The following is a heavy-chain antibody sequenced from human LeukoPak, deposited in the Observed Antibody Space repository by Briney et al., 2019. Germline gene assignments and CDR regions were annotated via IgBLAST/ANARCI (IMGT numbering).Heavy chain of an antibody. CDR3: ARAGGYDAEDYYYYYYMDV. Sequence: PSETLSLTSTVSGYSISSGNYWGWIRQPPGQGLDRIATIYYDGSTYYNPSLKSRVTISIDTSKNQFSLNLISVTAADTAVYYCARAGGYDAEDYYYYYYMDVWGKGTTVTVSS. J-gene: IGHJ6*03. CDR1: GYSISSGNY. D-gene: IGHD5-12*01. CDR2: IYYDGST. V-gene: IGHV4-38-2*02.